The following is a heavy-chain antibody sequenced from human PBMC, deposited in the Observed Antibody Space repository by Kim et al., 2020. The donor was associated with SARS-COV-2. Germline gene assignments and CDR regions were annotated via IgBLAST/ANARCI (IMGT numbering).Heavy chain of an antibody. CDR3: ARVEEMRWFDP. J-gene: IGHJ5*02. Sequence: SETLSLTCTVSGGSISSYYWSWIRQPPGKGLEWIGYIYYSGSTNYNPSLKSRVTISVDTSKNQFSLKLSSVTAADTAVYYCARVEEMRWFDPWGQGTLVTVSS. V-gene: IGHV4-59*01. CDR1: GGSISSYY. CDR2: IYYSGST.